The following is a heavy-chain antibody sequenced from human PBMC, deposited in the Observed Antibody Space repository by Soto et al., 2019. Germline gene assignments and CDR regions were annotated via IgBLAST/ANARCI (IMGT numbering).Heavy chain of an antibody. V-gene: IGHV4-30-2*01. CDR1: GGSISTSGYS. CDR3: AREMTIFGVAPGGGVDV. Sequence: QLQLQESGSGLVQPSQTLSLTCTASGGSISTSGYSWTWIRQPPGGGLEWIGSIYQTGRTYVIPSLKSRVTMSLDKSKSQFSLTPTSVTAADTALYYCAREMTIFGVAPGGGVDVWGQGTTVTVSS. CDR2: IYQTGRT. J-gene: IGHJ6*02. D-gene: IGHD3-3*01.